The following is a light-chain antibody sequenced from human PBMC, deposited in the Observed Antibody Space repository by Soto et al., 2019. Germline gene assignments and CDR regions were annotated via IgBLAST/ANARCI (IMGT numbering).Light chain of an antibody. Sequence: DIQMTQSPPSLSASVGDKVTITCRPSQSISHFLNWYQQKPGKAPKLLIYTASSLQSGVPSRFSGSGSVTHFTLTVSSLQPEDSATYFCQQSYTPPHTFGQGNKLEIK. CDR2: TAS. CDR3: QQSYTPPHT. V-gene: IGKV1-39*01. J-gene: IGKJ2*01. CDR1: QSISHF.